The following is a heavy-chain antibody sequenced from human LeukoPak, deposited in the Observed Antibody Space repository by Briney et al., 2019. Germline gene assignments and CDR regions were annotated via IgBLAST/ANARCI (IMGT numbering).Heavy chain of an antibody. V-gene: IGHV3-73*01. CDR2: IRSKANSYAT. D-gene: IGHD3-22*01. Sequence: GGSLRLSCAASGFTFSGSAMHWVRQASGKGLEWVGRIRSKANSYATAYAASVKGRFTISRDDSKNTAYLQMNSLKTEDTAVYYCTGVVRYYDSSGSKRGPYFDYWGQGTLVTVSS. CDR3: TGVVRYYDSSGSKRGPYFDY. J-gene: IGHJ4*02. CDR1: GFTFSGSA.